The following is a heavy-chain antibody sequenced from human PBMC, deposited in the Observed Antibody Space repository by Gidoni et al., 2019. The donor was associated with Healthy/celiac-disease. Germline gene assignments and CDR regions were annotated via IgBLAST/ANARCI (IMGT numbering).Heavy chain of an antibody. J-gene: IGHJ4*02. D-gene: IGHD6-6*01. V-gene: IGHV1-46*01. CDR1: GYTFTSYY. CDR2: INPSGGST. CDR3: ASQRENNIYSSSSLYYFDY. Sequence: QVQLVQSGAEVKKPGASVKVSCKASGYTFTSYYMHWVRQAPGQGLELMGIINPSGGSTSYAQKFQGRVTMTRDTSTSTVYMELSSLRSEDTAVYYCASQRENNIYSSSSLYYFDYWGQGTLVTVSS.